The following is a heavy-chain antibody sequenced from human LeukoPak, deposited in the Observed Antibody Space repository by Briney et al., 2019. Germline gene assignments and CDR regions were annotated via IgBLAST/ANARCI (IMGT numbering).Heavy chain of an antibody. V-gene: IGHV4-59*08. CDR3: ARLKRSYYHQYFQH. CDR2: IYYSGST. D-gene: IGHD3-10*01. J-gene: IGHJ1*01. Sequence: SETLSLTCTVSGGSISSYYWSWIRQPPGKGLEWIGYIYYSGSTNYNPSLKSRVTISVDTSKNQFSLKLSSVTAADTAVYYCARLKRSYYHQYFQHWGQGTLVTVSS. CDR1: GGSISSYY.